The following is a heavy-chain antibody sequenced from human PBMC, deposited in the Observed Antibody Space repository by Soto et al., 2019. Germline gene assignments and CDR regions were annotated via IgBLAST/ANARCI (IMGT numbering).Heavy chain of an antibody. CDR1: GFTFSRYG. D-gene: IGHD4-17*01. J-gene: IGHJ4*02. V-gene: IGHV3-30*18. CDR3: AKDHDYGDYGGYFDY. Sequence: QVQLVESGGGVVQPGRSLRLSCAASGFTFSRYGMHWVRQAPGKGLEWVAVISYDGSNKYYADSVKGRFTISRDNSKNKLYLQMISLRAEDTAVYYCAKDHDYGDYGGYFDYWGQGTLVTVSS. CDR2: ISYDGSNK.